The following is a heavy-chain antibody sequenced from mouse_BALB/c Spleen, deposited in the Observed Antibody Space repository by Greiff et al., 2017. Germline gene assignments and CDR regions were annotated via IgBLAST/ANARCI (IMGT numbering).Heavy chain of an antibody. CDR3: ARHKGDYAMDY. V-gene: IGHV5-9-3*01. Sequence: EVKLVESGGGLVKPGGSLKLSCAASGFTFSSYAMSWVRQTPVKRLEWVATISSGGSYTYYPASVKGRFTISRDNAKNTLYLQMSSLRSEDTAMYYCARHKGDYAMDYWGQGTTVTVSS. CDR1: GFTFSSYA. CDR2: ISSGGSYT. J-gene: IGHJ4*01.